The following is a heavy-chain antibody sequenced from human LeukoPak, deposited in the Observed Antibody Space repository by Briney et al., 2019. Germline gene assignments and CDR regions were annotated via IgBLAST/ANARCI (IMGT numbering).Heavy chain of an antibody. CDR3: ARAQKYYYGSGSHPYNWFDP. CDR1: GGSFSGYY. J-gene: IGHJ5*02. Sequence: SETLSLTCAVYGGSFSGYYWSWIRQHPGKGLEWIGYIYYSGSTYYNPSLKSRVTISVDTSKNQFSLKLSSVTAADTAVYYCARAQKYYYGSGSHPYNWFDPWGQGTLVTVSS. CDR2: IYYSGST. D-gene: IGHD3-10*01. V-gene: IGHV4-31*11.